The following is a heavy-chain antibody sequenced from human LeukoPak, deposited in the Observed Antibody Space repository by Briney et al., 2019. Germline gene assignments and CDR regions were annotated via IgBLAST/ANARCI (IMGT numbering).Heavy chain of an antibody. J-gene: IGHJ4*02. D-gene: IGHD2-15*01. CDR1: GDSVSSNSAA. CDR3: ARAGAGYDY. V-gene: IGHV6-1*01. CDR2: TYYRSKWYN. Sequence: SQTLSLTCAISGDSVSSNSAAWNWLRQSPSRGLEWLGRTYYRSKWYNDYAVSVNSRITIKPDTSKNQLSLQLNSVTPEDTAVYYCARAGAGYDYWGQGTLVSVSS.